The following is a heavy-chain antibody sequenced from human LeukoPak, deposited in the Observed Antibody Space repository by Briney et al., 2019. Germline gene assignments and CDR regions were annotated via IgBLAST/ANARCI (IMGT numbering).Heavy chain of an antibody. CDR1: GYTFTGYY. Sequence: GASVKVSCKASGYTFTGYYMHWVRQAPGQGLEWMGWINPNSGGTNYAQKFQGRVTMTRDTSISTAYMELSRLRSDDTAVYYCARSYYDSSGGAHFDYWGQGTLVTVSS. V-gene: IGHV1-2*02. CDR3: ARSYYDSSGGAHFDY. D-gene: IGHD3-22*01. J-gene: IGHJ4*02. CDR2: INPNSGGT.